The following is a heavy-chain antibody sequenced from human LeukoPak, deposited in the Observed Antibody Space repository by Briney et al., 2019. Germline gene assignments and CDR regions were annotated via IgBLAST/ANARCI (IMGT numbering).Heavy chain of an antibody. Sequence: PSQTLSLTCTVSGGSISSGDYYWCWIRQPPGKGLEWIGYIYYTGSTYYNPSLKSRVSMSMDTSKNQFSLELSSVTAADTAVYYCARVSGCTGNSCHSFDYWGQGTLVPVSS. CDR3: ARVSGCTGNSCHSFDY. CDR2: IYYTGST. V-gene: IGHV4-30-4*01. D-gene: IGHD2-15*01. J-gene: IGHJ4*02. CDR1: GGSISSGDYY.